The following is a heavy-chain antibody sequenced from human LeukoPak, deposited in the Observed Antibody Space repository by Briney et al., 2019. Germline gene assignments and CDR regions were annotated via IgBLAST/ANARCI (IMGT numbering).Heavy chain of an antibody. J-gene: IGHJ4*02. D-gene: IGHD6-19*01. Sequence: PSETLSLTCTVSGGSISSSSYYWGWIRQPPGKGLEWIGSIYYSGSTYYNPSLKSRVTISVDTSKNQFSLKLSSVTAADTAVYYCARASSAVAGTDYWGQGTLVTVSS. CDR1: GGSISSSSYY. CDR3: ARASSAVAGTDY. CDR2: IYYSGST. V-gene: IGHV4-39*07.